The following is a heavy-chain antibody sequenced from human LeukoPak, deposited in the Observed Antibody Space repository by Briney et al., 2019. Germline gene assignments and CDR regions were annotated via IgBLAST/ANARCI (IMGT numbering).Heavy chain of an antibody. CDR3: ASGYYDSKFDY. J-gene: IGHJ4*02. D-gene: IGHD3-22*01. CDR2: INHSGST. Sequence: SVTLSLTCAVYGGSFSGYYWSWIRQPPGKGLEWIGEINHSGSTNYNPSLKSRVTISVDTSKNQFSLKLSSVTAADTAVYYCASGYYDSKFDYWGQGTLVTVSS. CDR1: GGSFSGYY. V-gene: IGHV4-34*01.